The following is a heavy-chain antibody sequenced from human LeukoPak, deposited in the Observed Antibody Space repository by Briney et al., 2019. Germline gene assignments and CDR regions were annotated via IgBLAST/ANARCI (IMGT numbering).Heavy chain of an antibody. J-gene: IGHJ1*01. CDR3: ATGSGYYRGAEYFEY. Sequence: SETLSLTCSVSGASIDSYYWSWIRQSAGKGLEYIGRVYTTGGTHYNPTLKSRLTLSADTSKNQFYLTLSSVTAADTAVYYCATGSGYYRGAEYFEYWGQGILVTVSS. D-gene: IGHD3-22*01. CDR1: GASIDSYY. V-gene: IGHV4-4*07. CDR2: VYTTGGT.